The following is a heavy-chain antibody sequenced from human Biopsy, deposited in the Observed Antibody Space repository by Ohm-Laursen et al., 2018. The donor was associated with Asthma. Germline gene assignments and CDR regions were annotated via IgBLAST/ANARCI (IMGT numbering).Heavy chain of an antibody. D-gene: IGHD1-1*01. V-gene: IGHV3-30-3*01. CDR2: ISYDGSSI. J-gene: IGHJ3*02. Sequence: SLRLSCAASRFTYEMHWVRQAPGKGLEWVAVISYDGSSIYYADSVKGRFTISRGNPMKRLYLQMSSLTAEDTAVYYCVRDGTDDAFDIWGQGTVVSVSS. CDR1: RFTYE. CDR3: VRDGTDDAFDI.